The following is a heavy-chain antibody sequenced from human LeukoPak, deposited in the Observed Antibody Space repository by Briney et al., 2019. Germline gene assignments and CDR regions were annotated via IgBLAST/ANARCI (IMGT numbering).Heavy chain of an antibody. CDR3: ARVAYSGWDFDY. D-gene: IGHD6-19*01. CDR1: GYSISNSNW. J-gene: IGHJ4*02. Sequence: PSETLSLTCGVSGYSISNSNWWGWIRQPPGKGLEWIGSIYHSGSTYYNPSLKSRVTISVDTSKNQFSLKLSSVTAADTAVYYCARVAYSGWDFDYWGQGTLVTVSS. CDR2: IYHSGST. V-gene: IGHV4-38-2*01.